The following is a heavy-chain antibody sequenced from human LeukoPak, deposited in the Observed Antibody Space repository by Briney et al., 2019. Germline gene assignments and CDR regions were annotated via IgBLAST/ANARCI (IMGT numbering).Heavy chain of an antibody. J-gene: IGHJ3*02. CDR3: AREAYNDYGDYDDAFDI. V-gene: IGHV4-59*01. CDR2: IYYSGST. Sequence: PSETLSLTCTVSGGSISNYYWSWIRQPPGKGLEWIGYIYYSGSTNYNPSLKSRVTISVDTSKNQFSLKLSSVTAADTAVYYCAREAYNDYGDYDDAFDIWGQGTMVTVSS. D-gene: IGHD4-17*01. CDR1: GGSISNYY.